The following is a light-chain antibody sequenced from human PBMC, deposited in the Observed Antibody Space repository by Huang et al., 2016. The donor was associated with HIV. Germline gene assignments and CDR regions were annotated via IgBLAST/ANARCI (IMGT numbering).Light chain of an antibody. CDR3: QQRNSWPPIT. Sequence: EIVLTQSPATLSLSPGERATLSCRASQSVVNLAWYQNNPGQAPRLLIYDASNRAAGIPARFSGSGSGTDFTLTVNILQPEDSAVYYCQQRNSWPPITFGQGTRLEMK. CDR2: DAS. CDR1: QSVVN. V-gene: IGKV3-11*01. J-gene: IGKJ5*01.